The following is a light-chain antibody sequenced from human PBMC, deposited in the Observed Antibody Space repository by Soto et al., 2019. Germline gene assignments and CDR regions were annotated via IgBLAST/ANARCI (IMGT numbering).Light chain of an antibody. Sequence: IVLTQSPGTLSLSPWERTALSCRASQSISRYLAWYQQKPGQGPRLLIYGASSRPTGTPDRFSGSGPGTDFTLTINRLEPEDFALYYCQQYGSSRTFGQGTRLEIK. V-gene: IGKV3-20*01. CDR1: QSISRY. J-gene: IGKJ5*01. CDR2: GAS. CDR3: QQYGSSRT.